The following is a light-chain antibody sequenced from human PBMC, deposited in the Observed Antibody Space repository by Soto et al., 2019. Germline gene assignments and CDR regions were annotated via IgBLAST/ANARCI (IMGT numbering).Light chain of an antibody. CDR2: RAD. V-gene: IGLV1-47*01. J-gene: IGLJ3*02. CDR3: AAWDDIVSGLV. Sequence: QTVVTQLPSASGTPGQTVTISCSGRSSNIGSNYVYWYQQLPGPAPRLLMYRADQRPSGVPDRFSGSKSGTSASLAISGLRSEDEADYDCAAWDDIVSGLVFGGGTNLTVL. CDR1: SSNIGSNY.